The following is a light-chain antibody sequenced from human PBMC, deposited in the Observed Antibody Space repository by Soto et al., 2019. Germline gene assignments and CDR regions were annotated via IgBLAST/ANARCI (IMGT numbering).Light chain of an antibody. Sequence: EIVMTQSPATLSVSPGEGATLSCKASQNVYNNLAWYQQRPGQPPRLLIYDASTRATGISARFSGSGYGTEFTLTSSSLHSEDFAVYFCQQCRNWPLTFGGGTKVEIK. CDR3: QQCRNWPLT. CDR2: DAS. CDR1: QNVYNN. V-gene: IGKV3-15*01. J-gene: IGKJ4*01.